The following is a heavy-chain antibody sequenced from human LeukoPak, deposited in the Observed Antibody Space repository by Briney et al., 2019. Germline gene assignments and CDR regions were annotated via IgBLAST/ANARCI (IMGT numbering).Heavy chain of an antibody. CDR1: GFTFSTYA. J-gene: IGHJ4*02. CDR2: IYSDNT. D-gene: IGHD4-23*01. Sequence: GGSLRLSCAASGFTFSTYAMTWVRQAPGKGLEWVSFIYSDNTHYSDSVKGRFTISRDNSKNTLYLQMNSLRAEDTAVYYCARRAGAYSHPYDYWGQGTLVTVSS. CDR3: ARRAGAYSHPYDY. V-gene: IGHV3-53*01.